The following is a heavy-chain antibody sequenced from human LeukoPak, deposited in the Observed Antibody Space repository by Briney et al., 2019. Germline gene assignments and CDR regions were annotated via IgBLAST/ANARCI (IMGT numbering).Heavy chain of an antibody. V-gene: IGHV3-69-1*01. J-gene: IGHJ6*04. CDR3: ARGQGSKDIVVVVAATGEYYYYGMDV. CDR1: GFTFSDYY. D-gene: IGHD2-15*01. CDR2: ISSGSTI. Sequence: PGGSLRLSCAVSGFTFSDYYMNWVRQAPGKGLEWVLSISSGSTINYDDSVKGRFTITRENAKTSLYLQMNSLRAEDTAGYYCARGQGSKDIVVVVAATGEYYYYGMDVWGKGTTVTVSS.